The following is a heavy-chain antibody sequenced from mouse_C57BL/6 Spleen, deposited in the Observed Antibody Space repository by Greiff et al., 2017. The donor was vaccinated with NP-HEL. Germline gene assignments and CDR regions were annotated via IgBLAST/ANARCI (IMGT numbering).Heavy chain of an antibody. CDR2: IDPEDGET. Sequence: EVKLMESGAELVKPGASVKLSCTASGFNIKDYYMHWVKQRTEQGLVWIGRIDPEDGETKYAPKFQGKATITADTSSNTAYLQLSSLTSEDTAVYYCARSDYSNYWFAYWGQGTLVTVSA. J-gene: IGHJ3*01. CDR3: ARSDYSNYWFAY. CDR1: GFNIKDYY. V-gene: IGHV14-2*01. D-gene: IGHD2-5*01.